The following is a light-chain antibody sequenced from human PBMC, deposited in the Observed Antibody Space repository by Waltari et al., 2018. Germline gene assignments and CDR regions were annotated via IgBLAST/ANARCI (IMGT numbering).Light chain of an antibody. CDR1: RGHSSNI. Sequence: QLVLTQSPSASASLGASVKLTCTLSRGHSSNIIAWLHQQPKKGPRFLMKVNSDGSHSKGDEIPDRFSGSSSGAERYLTISSLQSEDEADYYCQTGGHGTWVFGGGTKLTVL. CDR2: VNSDGSH. V-gene: IGLV4-69*01. CDR3: QTGGHGTWV. J-gene: IGLJ3*02.